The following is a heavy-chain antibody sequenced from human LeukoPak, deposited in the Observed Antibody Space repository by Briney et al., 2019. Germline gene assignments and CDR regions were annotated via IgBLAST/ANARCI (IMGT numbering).Heavy chain of an antibody. V-gene: IGHV4-59*01. J-gene: IGHJ5*01. CDR3: ARDTDSSGYYDS. CDR1: GGSISNYY. D-gene: IGHD3-22*01. CDR2: IYNSGST. Sequence: SETLSLTCIVSGGSISNYYWTRIRQPPGKGLEWIGYIYNSGSTNYNPSLKSRVTISLDISKNQFSLKLSSVTAADTAVYYCARDTDSSGYYDSWGQGTLVAVSS.